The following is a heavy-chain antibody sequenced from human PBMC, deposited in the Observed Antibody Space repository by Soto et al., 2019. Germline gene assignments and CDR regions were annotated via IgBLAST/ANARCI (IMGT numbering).Heavy chain of an antibody. CDR2: IFWNDEK. CDR1: GFSLSDTRMG. Sequence: QVTLKESGPVLVKSTETLTVTCSVSGFSLSDTRMGVSWIRQPPGKALEWLAHIFWNDEKSYSPSLQNRLTISQDTSKRQVVLTMTNIQPVDTATYYSARTNYYDSLGNFDYLGQGILVTVS. D-gene: IGHD3-22*01. V-gene: IGHV2-26*01. J-gene: IGHJ4*02. CDR3: ARTNYYDSLGNFDY.